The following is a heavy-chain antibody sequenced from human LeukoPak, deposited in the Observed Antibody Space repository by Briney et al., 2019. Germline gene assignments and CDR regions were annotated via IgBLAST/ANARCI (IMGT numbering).Heavy chain of an antibody. J-gene: IGHJ4*02. CDR1: GFTFSRNG. Sequence: GGSLRLSCAASGFTFSRNGMTWVGQAPGKGLEWVSAISGSGGNTYYADSVKGRFTISRDNSKNTLYLQMNSLRAEDTAVYYCAKYATEWNVGATRGPFDYWGQGTLVTVSS. CDR3: AKYATEWNVGATRGPFDY. V-gene: IGHV3-23*01. D-gene: IGHD1-26*01. CDR2: ISGSGGNT.